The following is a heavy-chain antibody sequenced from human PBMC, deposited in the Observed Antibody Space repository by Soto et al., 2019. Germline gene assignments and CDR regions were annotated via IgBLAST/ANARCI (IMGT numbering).Heavy chain of an antibody. CDR1: GFTFSSYA. Sequence: GGSLRLSCAASGFTFSSYAMHWVRQAPGKGLEWVAVISYDGSNKYYADSVKGRFTISRDNSKNTLYLQMNSLRAEDTAVYYCAREYGVWPWGQGTLVTVSS. CDR2: ISYDGSNK. CDR3: AREYGVWP. V-gene: IGHV3-30-3*01. D-gene: IGHD2-8*01. J-gene: IGHJ5*02.